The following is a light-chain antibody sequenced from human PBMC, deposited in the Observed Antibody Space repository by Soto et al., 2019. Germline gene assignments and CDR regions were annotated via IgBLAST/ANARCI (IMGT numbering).Light chain of an antibody. J-gene: IGKJ1*01. CDR2: GAS. CDR1: QSVRSSY. V-gene: IGKV3-20*01. Sequence: EIVLTQSPGTLSLSPGERATLSCSSSQSVRSSYLAWYQQKPGQAPTLLIYGASSRATGIPDRFSGSGSGTDFTLTISRLEPEDFAVYYCQQYGSSPRTFGQGTKVDIK. CDR3: QQYGSSPRT.